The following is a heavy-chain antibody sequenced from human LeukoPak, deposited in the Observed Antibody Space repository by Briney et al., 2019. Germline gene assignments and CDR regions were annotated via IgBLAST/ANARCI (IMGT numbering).Heavy chain of an antibody. J-gene: IGHJ4*02. Sequence: SETLSLTCTVSGGSISSYYWSWIRQPAGKGLEWIGRIYTSGSTNYNPSLKSRVTMSLDTSKNQFSLKVSSVTAADTAVYYCATIYGGNSGGYFDYWGPGILVTVSS. CDR3: ATIYGGNSGGYFDY. CDR2: IYTSGST. CDR1: GGSISSYY. V-gene: IGHV4-4*07. D-gene: IGHD4-23*01.